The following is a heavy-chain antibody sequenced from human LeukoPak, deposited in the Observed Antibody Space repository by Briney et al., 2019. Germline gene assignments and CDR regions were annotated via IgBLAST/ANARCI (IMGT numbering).Heavy chain of an antibody. J-gene: IGHJ6*03. D-gene: IGHD2-15*01. Sequence: EASVKVSCKASGYTFTSYDINWVRQAPGQGLEWMGWMNPYGNEGYAQKFQGRVTMTKDTSTSTAYMELSSLRSEDTAVYFCARGVVSNVYHVDVWGKGTTVTISS. CDR2: MNPYGNE. CDR3: ARGVVSNVYHVDV. CDR1: GYTFTSYD. V-gene: IGHV1-8*01.